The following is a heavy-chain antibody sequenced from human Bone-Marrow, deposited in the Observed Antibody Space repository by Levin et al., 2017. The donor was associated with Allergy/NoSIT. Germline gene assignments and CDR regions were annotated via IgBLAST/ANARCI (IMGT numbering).Heavy chain of an antibody. V-gene: IGHV4-30-4*01. J-gene: IGHJ4*02. CDR1: GDSISRGDYL. Sequence: PSETLSLTCTVSGDSISRGDYLWTWIRQRPGKGPEWIGYIFYSGGAFYNPSLKTRVTISLDTSKNQFSLELSSATAADTAVYFCSRDGGSTTSGEDYWGQGTLVTVSS. CDR3: SRDGGSTTSGEDY. D-gene: IGHD2-2*01. CDR2: IFYSGGA.